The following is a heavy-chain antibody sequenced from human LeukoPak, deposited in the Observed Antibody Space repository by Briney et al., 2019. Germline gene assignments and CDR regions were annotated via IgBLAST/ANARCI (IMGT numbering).Heavy chain of an antibody. V-gene: IGHV3-30*03. D-gene: IGHD6-13*01. CDR1: GFTFSNYS. J-gene: IGHJ6*02. Sequence: PGGSLRLSCAASGFTFSNYSMNWVRQAPGKGLEWVSVISSDGGNKYCSDTVKGRCSISRDNSKNTLHLQMNSLRPDDTALYYCAYSGSPGTWFCDGLGFWGQGTAVTVSS. CDR3: AYSGSPGTWFCDGLGF. CDR2: ISSDGGNK.